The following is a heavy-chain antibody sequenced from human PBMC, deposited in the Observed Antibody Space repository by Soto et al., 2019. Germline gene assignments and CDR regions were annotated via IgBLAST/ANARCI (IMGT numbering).Heavy chain of an antibody. D-gene: IGHD2-8*01. CDR1: GYSFTDYH. Sequence: ASVKVCCKASGYSFTDYHIHWVRQAPGQGLEWLGRINPKSGGTSTAQKFQGWVTMTTDTSISTAAMELTRLTSDDTAIYYCARGDSTDCSNGVCSFFYNHDMDVWGQGTTVTVSS. J-gene: IGHJ6*02. CDR2: INPKSGGT. CDR3: ARGDSTDCSNGVCSFFYNHDMDV. V-gene: IGHV1-2*04.